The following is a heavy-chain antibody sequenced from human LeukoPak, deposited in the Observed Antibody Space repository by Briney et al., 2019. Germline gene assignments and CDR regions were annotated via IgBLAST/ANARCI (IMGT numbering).Heavy chain of an antibody. CDR1: GHPLRRYS. CDR2: IIHILGIT. Sequence: SVDVLCEASGHPLRRYSIRWVRQAPGQGLEWMGGIIHILGITNYAQKFEGRVTITADKSTSPAYMELSSLRAEDTAVYYCARGEARITPVGFDPWGQGTLVTVSS. CDR3: ARGEARITPVGFDP. J-gene: IGHJ5*02. D-gene: IGHD5-24*01. V-gene: IGHV1-69*10.